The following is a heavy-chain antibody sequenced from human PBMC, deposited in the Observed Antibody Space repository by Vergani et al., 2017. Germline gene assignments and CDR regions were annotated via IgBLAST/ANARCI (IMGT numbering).Heavy chain of an antibody. J-gene: IGHJ4*02. Sequence: QVQLQQWGAGLLKPSETLSLTCAVYGGSFSGYYWSWIRQPPGKGLEWIGEINHSGSTNYHPSLKSRVTISVDTSKNQFSLKLSSVTAADTAVYYCARGRLRLGELSAFDYWGQGTLVTVSS. CDR3: ARGRLRLGELSAFDY. CDR2: INHSGST. V-gene: IGHV4-34*01. D-gene: IGHD3-16*02. CDR1: GGSFSGYY.